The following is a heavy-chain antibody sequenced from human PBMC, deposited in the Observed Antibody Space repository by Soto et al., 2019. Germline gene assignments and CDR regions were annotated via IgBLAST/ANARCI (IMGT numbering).Heavy chain of an antibody. Sequence: QVQLVESGGGVVQPGRSLRLSCAASGFTFSSYGMHWVRQAPGKGLEWVAVIWYDGSNKYYADSVKGRFTISRDNSKNTLYLQMNSLRDEDTSVYYCARDSYHNYDPYYFDYWGQGTLVTVSS. J-gene: IGHJ4*02. V-gene: IGHV3-33*01. D-gene: IGHD1-1*01. CDR3: ARDSYHNYDPYYFDY. CDR1: GFTFSSYG. CDR2: IWYDGSNK.